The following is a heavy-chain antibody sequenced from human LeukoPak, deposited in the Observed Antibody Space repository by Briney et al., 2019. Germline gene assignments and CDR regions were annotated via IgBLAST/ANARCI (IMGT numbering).Heavy chain of an antibody. CDR3: ARDKDSSGYYFYAFDI. CDR1: GGSFSGYY. D-gene: IGHD3-22*01. J-gene: IGHJ3*02. CDR2: INHSGST. Sequence: SETLSLTCAVYGGSFSGYYWSWIRQPPGKGLEWIGEINHSGSTNYNPSLKSRVTMSVDTSKNQFSLKLSSVTAADTAVYYCARDKDSSGYYFYAFDIWGQGTMVTVSS. V-gene: IGHV4-34*01.